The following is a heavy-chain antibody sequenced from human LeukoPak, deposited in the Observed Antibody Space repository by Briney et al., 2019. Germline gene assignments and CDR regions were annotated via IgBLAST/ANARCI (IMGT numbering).Heavy chain of an antibody. Sequence: PGGSLRLSCAASGFTVSSNYMSWIRQPAGKGLEWIGRIYTSGSTNYNPSLKSRVTMSVDTSKNQFSLKLSSVTAADTAVYYCARVRGGYYGYTDYWGQGTLVTVSS. D-gene: IGHD3-22*01. CDR3: ARVRGGYYGYTDY. CDR1: GFTVSSNY. V-gene: IGHV4-4*07. J-gene: IGHJ4*02. CDR2: IYTSGST.